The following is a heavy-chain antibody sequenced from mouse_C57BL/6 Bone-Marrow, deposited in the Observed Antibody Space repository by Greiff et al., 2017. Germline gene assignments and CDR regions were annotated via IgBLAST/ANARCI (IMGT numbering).Heavy chain of an antibody. J-gene: IGHJ4*01. V-gene: IGHV2-2*01. CDR2: IWSGGIT. CDR1: GFSLSSYG. CDR3: ARKENPLGTMDY. Sequence: QVHVKQSGPGLVQPSPSLSITCTVSGFSLSSYGVHWVRQSPGKGLEWLGVIWSGGITDYNAAFISRLCINRVNSKSQVFFKMSSLHADDTAIYYCARKENPLGTMDYWGQGTSVTVSS.